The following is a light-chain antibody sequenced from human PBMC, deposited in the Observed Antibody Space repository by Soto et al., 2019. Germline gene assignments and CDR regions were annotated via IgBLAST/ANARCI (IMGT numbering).Light chain of an antibody. CDR2: DAS. CDR3: QQMAAT. CDR1: HNVVNA. J-gene: IGKJ5*01. V-gene: IGKV3-11*01. Sequence: EIVLTQSPATLSLSPGERATLSCRTSHNVVNALAWYQQKPGQAPSLLNYDASNRASGIPARFSGSGSQTDFTLTISGLEPEESAGYYWQQMAATFGQGTRLEIK.